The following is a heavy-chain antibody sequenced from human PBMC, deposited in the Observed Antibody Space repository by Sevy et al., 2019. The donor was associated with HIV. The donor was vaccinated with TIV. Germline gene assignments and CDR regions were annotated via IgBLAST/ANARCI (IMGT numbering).Heavy chain of an antibody. J-gene: IGHJ4*02. V-gene: IGHV1-69*13. D-gene: IGHD2-15*01. CDR1: GGTFSSYA. CDR2: IIPIFGTA. Sequence: ASVKVSCKASGGTFSSYAISWVRQAPGQGLEWMGGIIPIFGTANYAQKFQGRVTITADESTSTAYMELSSLRSEDTAVYYCATSYGSGNTPFDYWGQGTLVTVSS. CDR3: ATSYGSGNTPFDY.